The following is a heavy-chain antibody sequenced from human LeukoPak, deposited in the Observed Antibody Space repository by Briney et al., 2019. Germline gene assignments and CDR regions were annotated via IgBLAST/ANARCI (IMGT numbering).Heavy chain of an antibody. CDR1: GFTFEDYA. CDR3: ARGEPKSLVGATIY. J-gene: IGHJ4*02. V-gene: IGHV3-9*01. Sequence: PGGSLRLSCTVSGFTFEDYAMHWVRQAPGKGLDWVAAISWNSRSINYADSVKGRFTISRDNAKNSLYLQMNSLRAEDTAVYYCARGEPKSLVGATIYWGQGTLVTASS. CDR2: ISWNSRSI. D-gene: IGHD1-26*01.